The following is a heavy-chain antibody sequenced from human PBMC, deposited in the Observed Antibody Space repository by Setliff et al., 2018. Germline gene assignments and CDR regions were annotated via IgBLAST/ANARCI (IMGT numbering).Heavy chain of an antibody. Sequence: GGSLRLSCAASGFTFSSYAMHWVRQAPGKGLEWVANIKQDGSERHYVDSVKGRFTISRDNAKNSLYLQITSPRAEDTAVYYCARGAHAYGYWGQGTLVTVSS. V-gene: IGHV3-7*01. CDR3: ARGAHAYGY. CDR1: GFTFSSYA. CDR2: IKQDGSER. J-gene: IGHJ4*02. D-gene: IGHD5-18*01.